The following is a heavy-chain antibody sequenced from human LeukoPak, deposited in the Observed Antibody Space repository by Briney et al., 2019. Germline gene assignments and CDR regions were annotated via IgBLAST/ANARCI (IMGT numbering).Heavy chain of an antibody. J-gene: IGHJ4*02. CDR1: GYTFTGYY. Sequence: GASVKVSCKASGYTFTGYYMHWVRQAPGQGLEWMGWINPNSGGTNYAQKFQGWVTMTRDTPISTAYMELSRLRSDDTAVYYCARGSDIVVVPAAGPFDYWGQGTLVAVSS. CDR3: ARGSDIVVVPAAGPFDY. CDR2: INPNSGGT. D-gene: IGHD2-2*01. V-gene: IGHV1-2*04.